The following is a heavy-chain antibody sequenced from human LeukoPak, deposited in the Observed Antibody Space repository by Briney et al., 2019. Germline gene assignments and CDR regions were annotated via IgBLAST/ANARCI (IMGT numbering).Heavy chain of an antibody. D-gene: IGHD4-11*01. CDR3: ARVDYSNYADY. CDR2: IKQDGSEK. CDR1: GFTFSSYW. Sequence: GGSLRLSCAASGFTFSSYWMSWVRQAPGKGLEWVANIKQDGSEKYYVDSVKGRFTISRDNAKNSLYLQMNSLRAEDAALYYCARVDYSNYADYWGQGTLVTVSS. J-gene: IGHJ4*02. V-gene: IGHV3-7*03.